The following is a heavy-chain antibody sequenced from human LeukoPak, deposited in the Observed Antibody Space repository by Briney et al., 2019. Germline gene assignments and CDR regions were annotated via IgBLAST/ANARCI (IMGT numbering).Heavy chain of an antibody. CDR2: INPNSGNT. J-gene: IGHJ6*03. V-gene: IGHV1-8*03. CDR3: ARGSATEGYFYHYMDV. Sequence: ASVKVSCKASGGTFNHFGINWVRQAPGQGLEWVGWINPNSGNTGYAQNFQGRVTITRNTSISTAYMELRSLRSEDTALYFCARGSATEGYFYHYMDVWGKGTTVTVSS. D-gene: IGHD2-15*01. CDR1: GGTFNHFG.